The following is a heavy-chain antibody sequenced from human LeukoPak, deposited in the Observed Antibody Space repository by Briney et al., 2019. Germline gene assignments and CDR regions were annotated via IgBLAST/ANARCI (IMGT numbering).Heavy chain of an antibody. Sequence: SETLSLTCTVYGGSISSYYWSWIRQPPGKGLEWIGYIYYSGSTYYNPSLRSRVTISVDTSKNQFSLKLSSVTAADTAVYYCARSSEGRYYYDSSGFSYYYYYMDVWGKGTTVTISS. J-gene: IGHJ6*03. CDR3: ARSSEGRYYYDSSGFSYYYYYMDV. V-gene: IGHV4-59*01. CDR2: IYYSGST. D-gene: IGHD3-22*01. CDR1: GGSISSYY.